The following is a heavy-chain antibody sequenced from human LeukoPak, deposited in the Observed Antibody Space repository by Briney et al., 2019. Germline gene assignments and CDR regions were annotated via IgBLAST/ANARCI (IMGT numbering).Heavy chain of an antibody. CDR1: GFTFSTYA. Sequence: TGGSLRLSCAASGFTFSTYAMSWVRQAPGKGLEWVSSIGRGAGSTFYADSVKGRLTISRDNSKNTLYLQMNSLRAEDTAVYYCAEEVGDTYPTFDYWGQGTLVTVSS. CDR3: AEEVGDTYPTFDY. V-gene: IGHV3-23*01. J-gene: IGHJ4*02. CDR2: IGRGAGST. D-gene: IGHD1-26*01.